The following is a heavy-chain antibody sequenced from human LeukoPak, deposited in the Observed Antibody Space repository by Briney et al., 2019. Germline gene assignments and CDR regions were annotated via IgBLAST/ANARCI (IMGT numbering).Heavy chain of an antibody. CDR1: GFTFSIHA. Sequence: GGSLRLSCAASGFTFSIHAMSWVRQAPGKGLEWVSSISSSSSYIYYADSVKGRFTISRDNAKNSLYLQMNSLRAEDTAVYYCARVVGAYYYGMDVWGQGTTVTVSS. D-gene: IGHD1-26*01. J-gene: IGHJ6*02. V-gene: IGHV3-21*01. CDR3: ARVVGAYYYGMDV. CDR2: ISSSSSYI.